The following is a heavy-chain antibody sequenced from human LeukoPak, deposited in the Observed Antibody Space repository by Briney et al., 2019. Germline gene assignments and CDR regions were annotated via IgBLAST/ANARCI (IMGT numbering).Heavy chain of an antibody. V-gene: IGHV4-30-2*01. CDR1: GFTFDDYA. J-gene: IGHJ4*02. CDR3: ASGIYYYDSSGSFGYFDY. Sequence: LRLSCAASGFTFDDYAMHWVRQPPGKGLEWIGYIYHSGSTYYNPSLKSRVTISVDRSKNQFSLKLSSVTAADTAVYYCASGIYYYDSSGSFGYFDYWGQGTLVTVSS. D-gene: IGHD3-22*01. CDR2: IYHSGST.